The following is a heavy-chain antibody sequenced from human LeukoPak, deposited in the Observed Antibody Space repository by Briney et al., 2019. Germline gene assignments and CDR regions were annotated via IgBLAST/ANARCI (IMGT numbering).Heavy chain of an antibody. J-gene: IGHJ6*02. Sequence: GGFLRLSCAASGFTFSSYAMSWVRQAPGKGLEWVSAISGSGGSTHYADSVKGRFTISRDNSKNTLYLQMNSLRAEDTAVYYCAKGREWELLCPGMDVWGQGTTVTVSS. CDR1: GFTFSSYA. V-gene: IGHV3-23*01. CDR3: AKGREWELLCPGMDV. D-gene: IGHD1-26*01. CDR2: ISGSGGST.